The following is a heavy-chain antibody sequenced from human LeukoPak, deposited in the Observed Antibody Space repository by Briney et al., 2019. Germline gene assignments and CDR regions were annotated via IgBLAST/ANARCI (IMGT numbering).Heavy chain of an antibody. J-gene: IGHJ4*02. CDR2: ISPNSVVT. CDR3: LGGGGHSWFDY. Sequence: ASVKVSCKASGYTFTTYNIQWVRQAPGQGLEWRGWISPNSVVTNYAQNLQGRVTMTRYTSVSTDYLELSSLRSDDTALYYCLGGGGHSWFDYWGQGALVTASS. D-gene: IGHD6-13*01. V-gene: IGHV1-2*02. CDR1: GYTFTTYN.